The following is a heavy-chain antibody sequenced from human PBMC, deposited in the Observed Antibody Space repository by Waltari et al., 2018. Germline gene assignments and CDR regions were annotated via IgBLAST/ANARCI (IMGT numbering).Heavy chain of an antibody. J-gene: IGHJ5*02. CDR3: ATFGGNSNWFDP. Sequence: QVQLVQSGAEVKKPGSTLKVSCKTSGGAFSTCAISWVRQPPGQGLEWMGIRPIAVTAGYSQKVQGRITITADEATSTAYMELSGLNSDDTAVYYCATFGGNSNWFDPWGQGTLVTVSS. CDR2: IRPIAVTA. CDR1: GGAFSTCA. V-gene: IGHV1-69*01. D-gene: IGHD1-7*01.